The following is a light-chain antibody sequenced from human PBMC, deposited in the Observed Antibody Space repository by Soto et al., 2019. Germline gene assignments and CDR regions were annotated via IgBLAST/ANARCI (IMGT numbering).Light chain of an antibody. V-gene: IGKV1-39*01. CDR1: QNINIY. J-gene: IGKJ1*01. CDR3: QQTYSTPQT. Sequence: DPQMTQSPSSLSASVGDRVTITCRASQNINIYLNWYQLKAGKAPKLLIYSASSLQSGVPSRFSGSGSGTDFTLTISSLQPEDFATYQCQQTYSTPQTFGQGTKVEIK. CDR2: SAS.